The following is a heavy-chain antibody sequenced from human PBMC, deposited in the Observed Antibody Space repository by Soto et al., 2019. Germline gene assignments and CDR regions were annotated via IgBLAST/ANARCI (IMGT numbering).Heavy chain of an antibody. V-gene: IGHV4-31*03. J-gene: IGHJ6*03. CDR2: IYHSWST. Sequence: VQLQESGPGLVRPSQTLSLSCTVSGGSIRSYGYYWSWIRQHPGKGLERVGYIYHSWSTYNNPSLKCRIKVSLDTSKNQFSLKVLSVSAAYTAVYYSAPIVGFGDFYYYMDVWGKATTVPV. CDR1: GGSIRSYGYY. D-gene: IGHD3-10*01. CDR3: APIVGFGDFYYYMDV.